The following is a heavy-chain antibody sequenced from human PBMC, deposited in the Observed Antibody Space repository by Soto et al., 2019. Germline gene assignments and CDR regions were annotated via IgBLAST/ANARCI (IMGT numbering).Heavy chain of an antibody. CDR1: DGSMNSDSSY. CDR2: INHSGST. D-gene: IGHD3-22*01. J-gene: IGHJ4*02. V-gene: IGHV4-39*01. Sequence: QLQLQESGPGLVKPSETLSLTCRVSDGSMNSDSSYWGWIRQPPGKGLAWIGVINHSGSTYHNLSLKGRVTMSVDASRNQFSLKFTSMTAADTAVYYCARLGGYVSVGYYYLWDSWGQGTLVTVSS. CDR3: ARLGGYVSVGYYYLWDS.